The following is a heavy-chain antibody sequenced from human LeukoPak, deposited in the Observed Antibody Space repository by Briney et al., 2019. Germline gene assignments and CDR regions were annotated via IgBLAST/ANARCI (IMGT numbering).Heavy chain of an antibody. Sequence: GRSLRLSCAASGFTFSGYGMHWVRPAPGKGLEWVAIIWYDGSNKYFADSVKGRFPISRDNSKNTLYLQMNSLRAEDTAVYYCARIGCSGSNCYGYYYYGMDVWGQGTTVTVSS. CDR3: ARIGCSGSNCYGYYYYGMDV. CDR1: GFTFSGYG. V-gene: IGHV3-33*01. J-gene: IGHJ6*02. D-gene: IGHD2-15*01. CDR2: IWYDGSNK.